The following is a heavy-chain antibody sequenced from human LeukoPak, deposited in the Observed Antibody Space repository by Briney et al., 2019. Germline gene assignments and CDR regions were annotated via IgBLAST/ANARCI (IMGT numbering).Heavy chain of an antibody. V-gene: IGHV4-59*01. D-gene: IGHD2-2*01. Sequence: SETLSLTCTVSGGSISSYYWSWIRQPPGKGLEWIGYIYYSGSTNYNPSLKSRVTISVDTSKNQFSLKLSSVTAADTAVYYCARVWYCSGTSCYGNWFDPWGQGTLVTVSS. CDR2: IYYSGST. CDR3: ARVWYCSGTSCYGNWFDP. CDR1: GGSISSYY. J-gene: IGHJ5*02.